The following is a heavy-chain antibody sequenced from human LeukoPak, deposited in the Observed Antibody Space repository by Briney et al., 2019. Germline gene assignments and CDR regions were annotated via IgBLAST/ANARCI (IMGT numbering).Heavy chain of an antibody. V-gene: IGHV4-39*07. CDR2: T. Sequence: PSETLSLTGTVSGGSLTAGVYYWGGVRHPPGPGLQWIATTYEGASLKSRVTISLDTSKNQFFLRLTSVTAADTAVYYCVRILGRYQEGMDVWGPGITVTVSS. CDR3: VRILGRYQEGMDV. CDR1: GGSLTAGVYY. D-gene: IGHD1-26*01. J-gene: IGHJ6*02.